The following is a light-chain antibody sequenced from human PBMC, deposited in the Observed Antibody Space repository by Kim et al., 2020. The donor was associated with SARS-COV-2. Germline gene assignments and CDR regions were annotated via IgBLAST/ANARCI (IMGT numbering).Light chain of an antibody. CDR1: QGINNY. Sequence: APVGDRVTITCRASQGINNYLAWYQQRPGKVPKLLIYAASTLQSGVPSRFSGSGFGTDFTLTISSLQPEDGATYYCQKYNSAPWTFGRGTKVEIK. CDR2: AAS. CDR3: QKYNSAPWT. J-gene: IGKJ1*01. V-gene: IGKV1-27*01.